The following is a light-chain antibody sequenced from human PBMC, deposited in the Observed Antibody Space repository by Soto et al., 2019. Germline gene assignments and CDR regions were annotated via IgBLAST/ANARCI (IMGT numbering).Light chain of an antibody. Sequence: DIVMTQSPDSLAVSLGERATINCRSSQSVFSSSKNKNFLAWYQQKSGQPPKLLIYWASTRESGVPDRFSGSGYGTDFTLTISSLQAEDVAVYYCQHYYDLPWTFGQGTRVEIK. V-gene: IGKV4-1*01. CDR3: QHYYDLPWT. CDR1: QSVFSSSKNKNF. CDR2: WAS. J-gene: IGKJ1*01.